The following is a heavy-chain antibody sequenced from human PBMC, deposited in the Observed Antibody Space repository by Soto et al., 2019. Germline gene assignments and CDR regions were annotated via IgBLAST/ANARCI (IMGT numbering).Heavy chain of an antibody. V-gene: IGHV3-23*01. Sequence: LSCAASGFSFVNYAMNWVRQAPGKGLEWVSGLSGSGTSTYYADSVKGRFTISRDNSRDTLFLQMNSLTADDTAVYYCAKATTNGGWFNPFDSWGQGAMVTVYS. D-gene: IGHD6-19*01. CDR2: LSGSGTST. J-gene: IGHJ4*02. CDR3: AKATTNGGWFNPFDS. CDR1: GFSFVNYA.